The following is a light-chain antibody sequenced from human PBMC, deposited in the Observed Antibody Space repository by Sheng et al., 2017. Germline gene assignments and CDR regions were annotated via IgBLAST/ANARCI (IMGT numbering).Light chain of an antibody. J-gene: IGLJ2*01. Sequence: SYELTQPPSVSVSPGQTASITCSGDKLGDKYACWYQQKPGQSPVLVIYQDSKRPSGIPERFSGSNSGNTATLTISGTQAMDEADYYCQAWDSSTAVFGGRTEADRP. V-gene: IGLV3-1*01. CDR2: QDS. CDR1: KLGDKY. CDR3: QAWDSSTAV.